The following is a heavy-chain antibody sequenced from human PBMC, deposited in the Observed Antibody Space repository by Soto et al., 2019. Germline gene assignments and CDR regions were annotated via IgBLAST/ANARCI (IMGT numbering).Heavy chain of an antibody. J-gene: IGHJ5*02. V-gene: IGHV4-30-4*01. CDR2: IYYSGST. D-gene: IGHD3-3*01. Sequence: SETLSLTCTVSGGSISSGDYYWSWIRHPPGKGLEWIGYIYYSGSTYYNPSLKSRVTISVDTSKNQFSLKLSSVTAADTAVYYCARARQRITDPWGQGTLVTVSS. CDR1: GGSISSGDYY. CDR3: ARARQRITDP.